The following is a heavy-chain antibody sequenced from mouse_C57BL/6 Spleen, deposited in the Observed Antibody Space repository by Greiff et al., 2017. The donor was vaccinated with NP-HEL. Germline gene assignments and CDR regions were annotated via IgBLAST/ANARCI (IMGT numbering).Heavy chain of an antibody. CDR2: IDPENGDT. J-gene: IGHJ4*01. D-gene: IGHD2-5*01. Sequence: EVQLQQSGAELVRPGASVKLSCTASGFNIKDDYMHWVKQRPEQGLEWIGWIDPENGDTEYASKFQGKATITADTSSNTAYLQLSSLTSEDTAVYYCTTDSNYAMDYWGQRTSVTVSS. CDR3: TTDSNYAMDY. V-gene: IGHV14-4*01. CDR1: GFNIKDDY.